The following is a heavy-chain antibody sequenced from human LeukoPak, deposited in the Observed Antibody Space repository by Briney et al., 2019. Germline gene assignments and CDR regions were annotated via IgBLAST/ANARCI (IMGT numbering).Heavy chain of an antibody. CDR2: ISYDGSNK. CDR3: AKEDGDYVFFGVYYFDY. J-gene: IGHJ4*02. CDR1: GFTFSSYA. Sequence: PGRSLRLSCAASGFTFSSYAMHWVRQAPGKGLEWVAVISYDGSNKYYADSVKGRFTISRDNSKNTLYLQMNSLRAEDTAVYYCAKEDGDYVFFGVYYFDYWGQGTLVTVSS. V-gene: IGHV3-30*04. D-gene: IGHD4-17*01.